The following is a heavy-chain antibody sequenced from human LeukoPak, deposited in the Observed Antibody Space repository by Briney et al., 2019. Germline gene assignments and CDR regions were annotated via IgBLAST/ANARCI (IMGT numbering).Heavy chain of an antibody. D-gene: IGHD6-19*01. CDR2: IYHSGTT. V-gene: IGHV4-28*03. CDR3: TRDESGYNSGWSMDV. CDR1: GYSITSSSW. J-gene: IGHJ6*02. Sequence: PSETLSLTCAVSGYSITSSSWWGWIRQPPGKGLEGIGYIYHSGTTYYNPSLKSRVTMSVDKSKNQFSLKLNSVTAADTAVYYCTRDESGYNSGWSMDVWGQGTTVTVSS.